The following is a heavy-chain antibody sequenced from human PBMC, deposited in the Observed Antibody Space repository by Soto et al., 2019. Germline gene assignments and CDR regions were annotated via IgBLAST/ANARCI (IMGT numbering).Heavy chain of an antibody. V-gene: IGHV3-30*03. J-gene: IGHJ4*02. D-gene: IGHD6-13*01. CDR3: AIIAAAGLFGY. CDR2: ISYDGSNK. Sequence: PGGSLRLSCAASGFTFSSYGMHWVRQAPGKGLEWVAVISYDGSNKYYADSVKGRFTISRDNSKNTLYLQMNSLRAEDTAVYYCAIIAAAGLFGYWGQGTLVTVSS. CDR1: GFTFSSYG.